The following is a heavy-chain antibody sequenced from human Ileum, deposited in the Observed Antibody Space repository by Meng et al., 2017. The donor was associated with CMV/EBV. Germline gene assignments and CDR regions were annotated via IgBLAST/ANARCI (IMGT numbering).Heavy chain of an antibody. V-gene: IGHV4-39*07. CDR3: ARFDILTGFAIDH. Sequence: VSVQVLLSPSETLSPTATVSGDPTSSISTSWGGVRQSPGKELDWIGSVYHTGRTYHNPSLKSRVTISIHTSKNQFSLKLSSVTVADTALYYCARFDILTGFAIDHWGQGPLVTVSS. J-gene: IGHJ4*02. CDR2: VYHTGRT. CDR1: GDPTSSISTS. D-gene: IGHD3-9*01.